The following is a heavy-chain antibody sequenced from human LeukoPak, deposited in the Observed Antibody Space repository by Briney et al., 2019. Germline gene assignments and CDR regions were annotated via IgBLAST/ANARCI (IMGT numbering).Heavy chain of an antibody. V-gene: IGHV3-21*01. CDR1: GFTFSSYS. CDR2: ISSSSSYI. CDR3: ARETQLWSPITMIEVPRLDY. J-gene: IGHJ4*02. D-gene: IGHD3-22*01. Sequence: GGSLRLSCAASGFTFSSYSMNWVRQAPGKGLEWVSSISSSSSYIYYADSVKGRFTISRDNAKSSLYLQMNSLRAEDTAVYYRARETQLWSPITMIEVPRLDYWGQGTLVTVSS.